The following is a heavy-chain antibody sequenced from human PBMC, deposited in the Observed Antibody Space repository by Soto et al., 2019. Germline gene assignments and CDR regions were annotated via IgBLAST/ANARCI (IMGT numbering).Heavy chain of an antibody. V-gene: IGHV4-59*08. Sequence: SETLSLTCTVSGGSISSYYWSWIRQPPGKGLEWIGYIYYSGSTNYNPSLKSRVTISVDTSKNQFSLKLSSVTAADTAVYYCARPELGDFWSGYYHVDVWGQGTTVTVSS. D-gene: IGHD3-3*01. CDR2: IYYSGST. CDR1: GGSISSYY. J-gene: IGHJ6*02. CDR3: ARPELGDFWSGYYHVDV.